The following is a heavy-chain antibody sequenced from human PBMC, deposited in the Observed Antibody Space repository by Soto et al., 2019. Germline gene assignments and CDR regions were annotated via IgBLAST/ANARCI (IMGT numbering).Heavy chain of an antibody. J-gene: IGHJ5*02. CDR3: ARDGNYDILTGYYNVCWFDP. V-gene: IGHV4-38-2*02. CDR2: IYHSGST. D-gene: IGHD3-9*01. Sequence: PSETLSLTCAVSGYSISSGYYWGCIRQPPGKGLEWIGSIYHSGSTYYNPSLKSRVTISVDTSKNQFSLKLSSVTAADTAVYYCARDGNYDILTGYYNVCWFDPWGQGTLVTVSS. CDR1: GYSISSGYY.